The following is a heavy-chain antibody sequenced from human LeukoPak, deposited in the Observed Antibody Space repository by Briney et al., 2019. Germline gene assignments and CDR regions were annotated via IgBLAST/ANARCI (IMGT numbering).Heavy chain of an antibody. CDR2: INPNSGGT. CDR1: GYTFTVYY. CDR3: ARAGRSGQWELQN. J-gene: IGHJ4*02. D-gene: IGHD1-26*01. V-gene: IGHV1-2*02. Sequence: ASVKVSCKASGYTFTVYYMHWVRQAPGQGLEWMGWINPNSGGTNYAQKFQGRVTMTRDTSISTAYMELSRLRSDDTAVYYCARAGRSGQWELQNWGQGTLVTVSS.